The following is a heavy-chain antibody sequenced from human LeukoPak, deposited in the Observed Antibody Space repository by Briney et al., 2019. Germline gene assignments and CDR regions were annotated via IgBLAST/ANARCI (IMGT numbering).Heavy chain of an antibody. D-gene: IGHD2-15*01. V-gene: IGHV1-2*02. CDR2: INPNSGGT. Sequence: ASVKVSCKASGYTFTGYYMHWVRQAPGQGLEWMGWINPNSGGTNYAQKFQGRVTMTRDTSISTAYMELSRLRSDDTAAYYCAREDGGGSCYLGYWGQGTLVTVSS. J-gene: IGHJ4*02. CDR3: AREDGGGSCYLGY. CDR1: GYTFTGYY.